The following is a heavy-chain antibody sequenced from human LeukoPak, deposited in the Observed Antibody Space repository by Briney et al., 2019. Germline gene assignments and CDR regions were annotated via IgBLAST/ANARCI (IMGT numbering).Heavy chain of an antibody. CDR2: ISSSSSTI. Sequence: GGSLRLSCAASGFTFSSYSMNWVRQAPGKGLEWVSYISSSSSTIYYADSVKGRFTISRDNAKNSLYLQMNSLRAEDTAVYYCARDQGGYNFGFDYWGQGTPVTVSS. V-gene: IGHV3-48*01. D-gene: IGHD5-18*01. CDR3: ARDQGGYNFGFDY. J-gene: IGHJ4*02. CDR1: GFTFSSYS.